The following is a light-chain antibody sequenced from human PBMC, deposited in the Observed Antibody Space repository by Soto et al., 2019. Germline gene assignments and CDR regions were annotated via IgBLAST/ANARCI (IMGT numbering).Light chain of an antibody. V-gene: IGLV6-57*02. CDR2: EDN. J-gene: IGLJ2*01. CDR1: SGSIASNY. CDR3: QSFEGSTVV. Sequence: NFILTQPHSVSESPGKTVIISCTGSSGSIASNYVQWYQQRPGSAPTTVIYEDNQRPSGVPDRFSGSIDSSSNSASLTISGLKNEDEADYYCQSFEGSTVVFGGGTKLTVL.